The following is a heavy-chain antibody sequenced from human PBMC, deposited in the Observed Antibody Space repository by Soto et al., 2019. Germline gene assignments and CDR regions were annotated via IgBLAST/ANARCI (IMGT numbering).Heavy chain of an antibody. V-gene: IGHV3-7*05. J-gene: IGHJ5*02. CDR3: AKDRQQLVSNWFDP. CDR2: IKQDGSEK. CDR1: GFTFSSYW. D-gene: IGHD6-13*01. Sequence: PGGSLRLSCAASGFTFSSYWMSWVRQAPGKGLEWVANIKQDGSEKYYADSVKGRFTISRDNAKNSLYLQMNSLRAEDTALYYCAKDRQQLVSNWFDPWGQGTLVTVSS.